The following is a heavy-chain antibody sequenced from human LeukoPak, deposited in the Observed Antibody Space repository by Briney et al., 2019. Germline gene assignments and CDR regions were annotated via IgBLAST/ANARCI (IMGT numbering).Heavy chain of an antibody. J-gene: IGHJ6*03. D-gene: IGHD3-3*01. CDR3: AKIRGLEWLSGYYYYMDV. Sequence: GGSLRLSCAASGFTFSSYGMHWVRQAPGKGLEWVAFIRYDGSNKYYADSVKGRFTISRDNSKNTLYLQMNSLRAEDTAVYYCAKIRGLEWLSGYYYYMDVWGKGTTVTVSS. V-gene: IGHV3-30*02. CDR2: IRYDGSNK. CDR1: GFTFSSYG.